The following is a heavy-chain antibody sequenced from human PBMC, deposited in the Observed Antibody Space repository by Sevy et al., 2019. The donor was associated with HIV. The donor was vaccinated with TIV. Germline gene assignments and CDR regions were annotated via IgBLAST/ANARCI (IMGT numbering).Heavy chain of an antibody. J-gene: IGHJ5*02. CDR2: ISTSSKTM. CDR1: GFSFSSYS. V-gene: IGHV3-48*02. CDR3: ARTGDSTGYYVWFDP. Sequence: GGSLRLSCAASGFSFSSYSLSWVSQAPGKGLEWISYISTSSKTMHYADSVKGRFTISRDDAKNSLYLQMNRLRDEDMAVYYCARTGDSTGYYVWFDPWGQGTLVTVSS. D-gene: IGHD3-22*01.